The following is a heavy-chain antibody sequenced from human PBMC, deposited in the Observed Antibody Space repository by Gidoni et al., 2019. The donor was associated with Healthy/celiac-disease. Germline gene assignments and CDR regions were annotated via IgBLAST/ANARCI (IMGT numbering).Heavy chain of an antibody. CDR3: ALDVGSGSYHY. Sequence: EVQLEESGGGLVQHGGSLRLSCAASGFTFSSYWMHWVRQAPGKGLVWVARINSDGSSTSYADSVKGRFTISRDNAKNTLYLQMNSLRAEDTAVYYCALDVGSGSYHYWGQGTLVTVSS. CDR2: INSDGSST. D-gene: IGHD3-10*01. CDR1: GFTFSSYW. V-gene: IGHV3-74*01. J-gene: IGHJ4*02.